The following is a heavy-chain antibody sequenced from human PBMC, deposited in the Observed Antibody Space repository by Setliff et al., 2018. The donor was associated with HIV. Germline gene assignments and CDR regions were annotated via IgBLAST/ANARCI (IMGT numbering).Heavy chain of an antibody. CDR1: GGSITSGGYN. Sequence: SETLSLTCTVSGGSITSGGYNWIWIRQHPEMGLEWIGYVDFGFRRYYNPSLKSQVVISVYTPKNQFSLTLNSVTAADTAVYYCATDRGGRYLDYWGQGAPVTVSS. CDR2: VDFGFRR. D-gene: IGHD3-10*01. CDR3: ATDRGGRYLDY. J-gene: IGHJ4*02. V-gene: IGHV4-31*01.